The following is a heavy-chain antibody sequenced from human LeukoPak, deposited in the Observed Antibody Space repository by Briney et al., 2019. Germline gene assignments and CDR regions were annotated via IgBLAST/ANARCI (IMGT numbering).Heavy chain of an antibody. CDR2: INTDGSST. CDR3: ARDTVTNNWFDP. D-gene: IGHD4-11*01. Sequence: GGSLNLSCPAPGFHFSSYWMHWARPAPGKGLVRDSRINTDGSSTSYADSVKGRFTISRDNAKNTLYLQMNSLRAEDTAVYYCARDTVTNNWFDPWGQGTLVTVSS. V-gene: IGHV3-74*01. J-gene: IGHJ5*02. CDR1: GFHFSSYW.